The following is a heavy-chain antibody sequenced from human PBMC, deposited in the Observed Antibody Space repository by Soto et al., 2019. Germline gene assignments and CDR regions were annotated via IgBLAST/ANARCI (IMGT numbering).Heavy chain of an antibody. CDR1: GGSISSSSYY. Sequence: QLQLQESGPGLVKPSETLSLTCTVSGGSISSSSYYWGWIRQSPGKGLEWIGSIYYSGRTYYNPSLKSRVTISVDPSKNQFSLKLSSVTAADTAVYYCARQGIAVAGNYYFDYWGQGTLVTVSS. CDR3: ARQGIAVAGNYYFDY. J-gene: IGHJ4*02. D-gene: IGHD6-19*01. V-gene: IGHV4-39*01. CDR2: IYYSGRT.